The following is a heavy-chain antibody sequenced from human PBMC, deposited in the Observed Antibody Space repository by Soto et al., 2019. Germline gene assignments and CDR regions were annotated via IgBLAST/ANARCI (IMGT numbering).Heavy chain of an antibody. CDR3: ARHDSSSWYYGMDV. J-gene: IGHJ6*02. CDR2: IDPSDSYT. CDR1: GYSFTSYW. V-gene: IGHV5-10-1*01. D-gene: IGHD6-13*01. Sequence: GESLKISCKGSGYSFTSYWISWVRQMPGKGLEWMGRIDPSDSYTDYSPSFQGHVTISADKSISTAYLQWSSLKASDTAMYYCARHDSSSWYYGMDVWGQGTTVTVSS.